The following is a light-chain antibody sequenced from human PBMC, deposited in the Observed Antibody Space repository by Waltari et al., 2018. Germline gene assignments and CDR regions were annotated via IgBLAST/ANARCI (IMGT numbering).Light chain of an antibody. Sequence: DIQMTQSPSSLSASVGDRVTITCRASQSISSYLNWYQQKPGKAPKLLIYAASSLQSGVPSRFSGRGSGTDFSLTISRLEPEDFAVYYCQKYGTLPATFGQGTKVEIK. V-gene: IGKV1-39*02. CDR1: QSISSY. CDR2: AAS. J-gene: IGKJ1*01. CDR3: QKYGTLPAT.